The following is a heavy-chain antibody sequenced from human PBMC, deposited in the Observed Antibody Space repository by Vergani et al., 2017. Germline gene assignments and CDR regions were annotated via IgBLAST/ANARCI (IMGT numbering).Heavy chain of an antibody. D-gene: IGHD3-9*01. V-gene: IGHV4-39*01. Sequence: QLHLQESGPGLVKPSETLSLTCTVSGGSITSSSYYWGWIRQPPGKGLDWIGNIYHSGGAYYNPSLKGRVTISVDTSKNHFSLEVTSVTAADTAIYFCARTESFILRYFHWALWGQGTLVTVSS. CDR2: IYHSGGA. J-gene: IGHJ4*02. CDR3: ARTESFILRYFHWAL. CDR1: GGSITSSSYY.